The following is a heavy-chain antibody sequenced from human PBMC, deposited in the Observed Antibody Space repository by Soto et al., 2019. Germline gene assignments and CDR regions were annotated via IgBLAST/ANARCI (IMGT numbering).Heavy chain of an antibody. Sequence: EVQLVESGGGLVQPGGSLRLSCAASGLTVSTNPMSWVRQAPGKGLEWVSVIYTGGGTHYADSVKGRFTISRYNSKNTVTLQMNSMIPEDTAVYYCARDGSGHLAQVTLVTVSS. J-gene: IGHJ4*02. V-gene: IGHV3-66*01. CDR1: GLTVSTNP. CDR2: IYTGGGT. CDR3: ARDGSGH.